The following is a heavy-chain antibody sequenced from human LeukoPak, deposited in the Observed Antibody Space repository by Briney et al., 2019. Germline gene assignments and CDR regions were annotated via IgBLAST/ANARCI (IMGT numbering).Heavy chain of an antibody. D-gene: IGHD4-17*01. V-gene: IGHV3-74*01. Sequence: GGSLRLSCAASGFTFSSYWMHWVRQAPGKGLVWVSRINSDGSSTSYADSAKGRFTISRDNAKNTLYLQMNSLRAEGTAVYYCATLTTVTTEVANWGQGTLVTVSS. CDR2: INSDGSST. J-gene: IGHJ4*02. CDR3: ATLTTVTTEVAN. CDR1: GFTFSSYW.